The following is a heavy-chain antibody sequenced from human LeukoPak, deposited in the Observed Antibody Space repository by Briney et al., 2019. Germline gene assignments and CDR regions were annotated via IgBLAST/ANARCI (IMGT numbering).Heavy chain of an antibody. D-gene: IGHD5-18*01. Sequence: GSLRLSCAASGFTFSSYSMNWVRQAPGKGLEWVSYISSSGSTIYYADSVKGRFTISRDNAKNSLYLQMNSLRAEDTAVYYCARDQGYSYEGYYYGMDVWGQGTTVTVSS. CDR2: ISSSGSTI. CDR1: GFTFSSYS. J-gene: IGHJ6*02. V-gene: IGHV3-48*04. CDR3: ARDQGYSYEGYYYGMDV.